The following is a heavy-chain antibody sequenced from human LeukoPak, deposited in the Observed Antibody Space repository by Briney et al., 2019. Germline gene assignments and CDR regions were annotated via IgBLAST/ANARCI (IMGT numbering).Heavy chain of an antibody. J-gene: IGHJ4*02. V-gene: IGHV3-20*04. CDR2: INWNGGST. Sequence: PGGSLRLSCAASGFTFDDYGMSWVRQAPGKGLEWVSGINWNGGSTGYADSVKGRFTISRDNSKNTLYLQMNSLRAEDTAVYYCAKGGESSSWTLDYWGQGTLVTVSS. D-gene: IGHD6-13*01. CDR1: GFTFDDYG. CDR3: AKGGESSSWTLDY.